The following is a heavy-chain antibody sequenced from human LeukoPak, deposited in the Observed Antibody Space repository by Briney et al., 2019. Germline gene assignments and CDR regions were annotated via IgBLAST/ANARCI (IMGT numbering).Heavy chain of an antibody. J-gene: IGHJ4*02. V-gene: IGHV3-33*06. D-gene: IGHD6-13*01. CDR1: GFTFSSYG. CDR3: AKGEGVDSSSPNY. Sequence: QAGGSLRLSCAASGFTFSSYGMHWVRQAPGKGLEWVAVIWYDGSNKYYADSVKGRFTISRDNSKNTLYLQMNSLRAEDTAVYYCAKGEGVDSSSPNYWGQGTLVTVSS. CDR2: IWYDGSNK.